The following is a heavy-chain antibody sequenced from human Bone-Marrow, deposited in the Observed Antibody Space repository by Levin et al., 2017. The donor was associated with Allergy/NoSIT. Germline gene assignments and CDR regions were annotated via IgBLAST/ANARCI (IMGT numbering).Heavy chain of an antibody. CDR1: GASFSEYY. D-gene: IGHD2-2*01. CDR2: SNPSGTT. J-gene: IGHJ6*02. Sequence: SETLSLTCRVSGASFSEYYWNWIRQTPGKGLEWIGESNPSGTTNFNPSLESRLTLSIDTSKNDFSLKLRSVTAADRGVYYCAGLRVGVRDYFGMDVWGQGTTVTVSS. CDR3: AGLRVGVRDYFGMDV. V-gene: IGHV4-34*01.